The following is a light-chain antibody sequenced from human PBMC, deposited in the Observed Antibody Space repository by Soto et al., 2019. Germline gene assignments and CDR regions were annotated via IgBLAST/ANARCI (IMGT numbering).Light chain of an antibody. CDR3: QQYNNYFT. CDR2: KAT. CDR1: QSVQTW. V-gene: IGKV1-5*03. Sequence: IQLTQSPSTLSASVGDRVTITCRASQSVQTWLAWFQQKPGKAPKLLIYKATTLETGVPSRCRGSGSETEFTLTISSLQPDDLGTYYCQQYNNYFTFGQGTKVDIK. J-gene: IGKJ1*01.